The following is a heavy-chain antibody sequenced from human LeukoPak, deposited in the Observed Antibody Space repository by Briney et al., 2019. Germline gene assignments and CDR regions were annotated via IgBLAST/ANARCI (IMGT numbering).Heavy chain of an antibody. D-gene: IGHD6-13*01. V-gene: IGHV3-23*01. Sequence: SGGSLGLSCAASGFTFSSYAMSWVRQAPGKGLEWVSAIRGSGGSTYYADSVKGRFTISRDNSKNTLYLQMNSLRAEDTAVYYCAKDQGASSWYRAIDYFDYWGQGTLVTVSS. CDR1: GFTFSSYA. CDR3: AKDQGASSWYRAIDYFDY. J-gene: IGHJ4*02. CDR2: IRGSGGST.